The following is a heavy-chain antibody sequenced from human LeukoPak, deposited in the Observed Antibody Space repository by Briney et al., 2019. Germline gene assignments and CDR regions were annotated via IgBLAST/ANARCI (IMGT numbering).Heavy chain of an antibody. D-gene: IGHD3-10*01. CDR1: GGSISSYY. CDR2: IYYSGST. J-gene: IGHJ6*02. Sequence: SETLSLTCTVSGGSISSYYWSWIRRPPGKGLEWIGYIYYSGSTNYNPSLKSRVTISVDTSKNQFSLKLSSVTAADTAVYHCARARPWDSGSYQHDYYGMDVWGQGTTVTVSS. V-gene: IGHV4-59*01. CDR3: ARARPWDSGSYQHDYYGMDV.